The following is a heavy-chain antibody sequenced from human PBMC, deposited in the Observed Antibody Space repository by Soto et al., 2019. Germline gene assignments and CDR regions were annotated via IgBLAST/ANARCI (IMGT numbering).Heavy chain of an antibody. CDR1: GGSISSYY. V-gene: IGHV4-59*01. J-gene: IGHJ4*02. Sequence: SETLSLTCTVSGGSISSYYWSWIRQPPGKGLEWIGQIHYSGSTNYNPSLRSRVTISVDTSKNQFSLKLSSVIAADTAVYYCTRDVPSYGDYGHGYFDSWGQGTLVTVSS. CDR2: IHYSGST. D-gene: IGHD4-17*01. CDR3: TRDVPSYGDYGHGYFDS.